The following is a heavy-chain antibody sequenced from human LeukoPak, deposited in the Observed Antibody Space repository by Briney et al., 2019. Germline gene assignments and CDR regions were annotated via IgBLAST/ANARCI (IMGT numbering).Heavy chain of an antibody. CDR2: ISYDGSNK. Sequence: GGSLRLSCAASGFTFSSYGMHWVRQAPGKGLEWVAVISYDGSNKYYADSVKGRFTISRDNSKNTLYLQMNSLRAEDTAVYYCARVGSGYYFRFDYWGQGTLVTVSS. V-gene: IGHV3-30*19. CDR1: GFTFSSYG. CDR3: ARVGSGYYFRFDY. D-gene: IGHD3-22*01. J-gene: IGHJ4*02.